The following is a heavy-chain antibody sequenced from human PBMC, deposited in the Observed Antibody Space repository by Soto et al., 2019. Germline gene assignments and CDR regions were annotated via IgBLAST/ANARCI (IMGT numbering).Heavy chain of an antibody. Sequence: QLHLVQSGAVVKKPGASVTVSCSASGYPVTAYYMHWVRQAPGRGLEWMGGINPATGAAKYTQTFRGRVTLARDTATRTVFMQLSRLTSEEPAAFFWARGGGVGVAGSAAFDMWGQGTLVTVSS. D-gene: IGHD3-3*01. J-gene: IGHJ3*02. V-gene: IGHV1-2*02. CDR1: GYPVTAYY. CDR2: INPATGAA. CDR3: ARGGGVGVAGSAAFDM.